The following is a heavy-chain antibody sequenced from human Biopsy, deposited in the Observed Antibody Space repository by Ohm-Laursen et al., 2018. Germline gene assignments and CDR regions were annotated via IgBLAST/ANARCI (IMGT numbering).Heavy chain of an antibody. CDR1: GGSISSDY. V-gene: IGHV4-59*01. J-gene: IGHJ6*02. Sequence: TLSLTCTVSGGSISSDYWSWIRQTPGKGLEWIGYIYYSGSTNYNPSLKSRVTISVDTYKNQFSLRLNSVTAADTAVYYVARATNSTGWPYYYFYGMDVWGQGTTVTVSS. CDR2: IYYSGST. D-gene: IGHD2/OR15-2a*01. CDR3: ARATNSTGWPYYYFYGMDV.